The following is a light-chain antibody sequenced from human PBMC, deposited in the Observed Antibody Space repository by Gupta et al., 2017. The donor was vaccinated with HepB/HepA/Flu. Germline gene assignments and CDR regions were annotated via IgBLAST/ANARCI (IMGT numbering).Light chain of an antibody. J-gene: IGLJ1*01. CDR1: ALGDKY. Sequence: SYELTQPPSLSVSPGQTATITCSGDALGDKYACWHQQKPGQAPILVIYQDTKRPSGIPERFSGSNSGDTATLTISGTQAMDEADYYCQAWDSSTDYVFGPGTKVTVL. CDR2: QDT. V-gene: IGLV3-1*01. CDR3: QAWDSSTDYV.